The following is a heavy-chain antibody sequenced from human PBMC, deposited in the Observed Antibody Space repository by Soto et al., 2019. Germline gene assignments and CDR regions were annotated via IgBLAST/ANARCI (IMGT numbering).Heavy chain of an antibody. CDR1: GFTFEKYW. J-gene: IGHJ4*02. CDR3: ARGRSTDY. CDR2: IKEDGSDI. Sequence: DVQLLESGGALVQPGESLRLSCAASGFTFEKYWMTWARQAPGKGLELVANIKEDGSDITYVDSVKGRFTVSRDNTKDFLFLQMNSLRDEDTAVYYCARGRSTDYWGQGTLVIVSS. V-gene: IGHV3-7*01.